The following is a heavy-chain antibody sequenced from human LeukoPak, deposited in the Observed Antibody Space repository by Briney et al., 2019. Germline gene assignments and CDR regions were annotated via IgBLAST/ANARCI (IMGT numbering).Heavy chain of an antibody. D-gene: IGHD1-26*01. J-gene: IGHJ4*02. V-gene: IGHV3-23*01. CDR1: GFTFSSYA. Sequence: GGSLRLSCAASGFTFSSYAMSWVRQAPGKGLEWVSTITASGDITYYADSMKGRFTISRDNSKNTLYLQMSSLRAEDTAVYYCAKAQSASYFWGQGTLVTVSS. CDR3: AKAQSASYF. CDR2: ITASGDIT.